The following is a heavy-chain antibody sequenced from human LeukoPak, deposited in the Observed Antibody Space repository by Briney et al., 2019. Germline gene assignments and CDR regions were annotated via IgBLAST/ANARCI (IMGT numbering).Heavy chain of an antibody. CDR1: GFTFSSYA. Sequence: GGSLRLSCAASGFTFSSYAMSWVRQAPGKGLEWVSAISGSGSSTYYADSVTGRFTISSDNSKTTVYLQMNSLRAEDTAIYFCAKDVTGGREGQPAYSDFWGQGTLVTVSS. V-gene: IGHV3-23*01. J-gene: IGHJ4*02. D-gene: IGHD1-14*01. CDR2: ISGSGSST. CDR3: AKDVTGGREGQPAYSDF.